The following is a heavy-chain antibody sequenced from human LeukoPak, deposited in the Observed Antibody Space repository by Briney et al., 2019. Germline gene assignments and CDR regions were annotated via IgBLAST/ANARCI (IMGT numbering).Heavy chain of an antibody. D-gene: IGHD3-22*01. Sequence: SETQSLTCTVSGGSVSSGNYYWSWIRQPPGKGLEWIGYIYYSGNTNYNPSLKSRVTISVDTSKNQFSLKLNSVAAADTAVYYCARSSSGYIRWGQGTLVTVSS. CDR1: GGSVSSGNYY. CDR3: ARSSSGYIR. J-gene: IGHJ4*02. V-gene: IGHV4-61*01. CDR2: IYYSGNT.